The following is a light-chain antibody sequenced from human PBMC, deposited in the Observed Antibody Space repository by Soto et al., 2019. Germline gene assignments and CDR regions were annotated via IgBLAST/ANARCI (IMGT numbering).Light chain of an antibody. Sequence: QSVLTQPASVSGSPGQSITISCTGTSGDVGSYNLVSWYQQHPDKAPKLIICEGSKRPSGVSNRFSGSKSGNTATLTISGLQAEDEADYYCCSYAGSSTLVFGGGTKLTVL. CDR2: EGS. CDR3: CSYAGSSTLV. V-gene: IGLV2-23*01. CDR1: SGDVGSYNL. J-gene: IGLJ2*01.